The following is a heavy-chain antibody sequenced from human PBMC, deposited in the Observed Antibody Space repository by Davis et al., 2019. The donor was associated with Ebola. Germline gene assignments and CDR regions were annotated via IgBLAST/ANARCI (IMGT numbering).Heavy chain of an antibody. CDR2: IKQDGSEK. Sequence: GESLKISCAASGFTFSSYWMSWVRQAPGKGLEWVANIKQDGSEKYYVDSVKGRFTISRDNSKNTLYLQMNSLRAEDTAVYYCARDRSIAARNYYYYGMDVWGQGTTVTVSS. V-gene: IGHV3-7*01. J-gene: IGHJ6*02. CDR3: ARDRSIAARNYYYYGMDV. CDR1: GFTFSSYW. D-gene: IGHD6-6*01.